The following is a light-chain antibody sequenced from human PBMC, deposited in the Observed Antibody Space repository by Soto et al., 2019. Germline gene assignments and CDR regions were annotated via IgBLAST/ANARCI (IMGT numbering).Light chain of an antibody. CDR2: DAS. Sequence: EIVLTQPPATLALSPGERATLSCRASQSVSSNLAWSQQKPGQAPRLLIYDASNRATGIPARSSGSGSGTDFTLTISSREPEDFAVYYCQRRSNWPPAITFGQGTGLEIK. V-gene: IGKV3-11*01. CDR1: QSVSSN. J-gene: IGKJ5*01. CDR3: QRRSNWPPAIT.